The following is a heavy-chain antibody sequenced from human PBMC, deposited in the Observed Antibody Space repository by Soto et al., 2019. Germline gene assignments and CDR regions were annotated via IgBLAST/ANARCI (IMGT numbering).Heavy chain of an antibody. CDR3: ARASYCPRWGYYFDY. D-gene: IGHD2-21*01. CDR2: IYAGGNI. CDR1: GFTVSSNY. J-gene: IGHJ4*02. V-gene: IGHV3-66*01. Sequence: EVQLVQSGGGLVQPGGSLRLSCAASGFTVSSNYMTWVRQAPGKGLEWVSVIYAGGNIYYADSVKGRFTISRDSSKNTLSLQMNSLRAEDTAVYYCARASYCPRWGYYFDYWGQGTLVTVSS.